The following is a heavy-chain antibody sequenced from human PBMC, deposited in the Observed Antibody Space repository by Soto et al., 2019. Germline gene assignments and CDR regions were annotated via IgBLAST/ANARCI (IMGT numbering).Heavy chain of an antibody. D-gene: IGHD3-3*01. V-gene: IGHV4-31*03. CDR2: IYYSGST. CDR1: GGSISNGGYY. CDR3: ARDVTDFWSGHEGMDV. Sequence: SETLSLTCTVSGGSISNGGYYWTWIRQHPGKGLEWIGYIYYSGSTYYNPSLKSRVTISVDTSKNQFSLKLTSVTAADTAVYYCARDVTDFWSGHEGMDVWGQGTTVTV. J-gene: IGHJ6*02.